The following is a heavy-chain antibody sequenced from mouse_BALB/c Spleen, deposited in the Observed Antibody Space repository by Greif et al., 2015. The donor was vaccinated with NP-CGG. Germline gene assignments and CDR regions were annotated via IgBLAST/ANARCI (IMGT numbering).Heavy chain of an antibody. CDR3: AREGGSRYFDV. CDR1: GYTFTSYY. V-gene: IGHV1S56*01. Sequence: QVQLQQSGPELVKPGASVRISCKASGYTFTSYYIHWVKQRPGQGLEWIGWIYPGNVNTKYNEKFKGKATLTADKSSSTAYMQLSSLTSEDSAVYFCAREGGSRYFDVWGAGTTVTVSS. CDR2: IYPGNVNT. J-gene: IGHJ1*01.